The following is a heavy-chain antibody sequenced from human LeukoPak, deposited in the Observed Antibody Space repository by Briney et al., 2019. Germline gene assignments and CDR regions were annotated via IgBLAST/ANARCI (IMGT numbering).Heavy chain of an antibody. J-gene: IGHJ4*02. CDR1: GGSISSYY. V-gene: IGHV4-59*01. CDR2: IYYSGST. CDR3: ARAKTLSSLFDY. Sequence: SETLSLTCTVSGGSISSYYWSWLRQPPGKGLEWIGYIYYSGSTNYNPSLKSRVTISVDTSKNQFSLKLSSVTAADTAVYYCARAKTLSSLFDYWGQGTLVTVSS.